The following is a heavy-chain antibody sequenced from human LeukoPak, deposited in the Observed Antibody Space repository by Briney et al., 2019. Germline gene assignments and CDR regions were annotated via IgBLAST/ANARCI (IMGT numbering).Heavy chain of an antibody. D-gene: IGHD1-1*01. CDR3: ARATGTTGTPDY. CDR2: ISSSSSYI. J-gene: IGHJ4*02. CDR1: GFTFSSYS. Sequence: GGSLRLSCAASGFTFSSYSMNWVRQAPGKGLEWVSSISSSSSYIYYADSVKGRFTISRDNAENSLYLQMNSLRAEDTAVYYCARATGTTGTPDYWGQGTLVTVSS. V-gene: IGHV3-21*01.